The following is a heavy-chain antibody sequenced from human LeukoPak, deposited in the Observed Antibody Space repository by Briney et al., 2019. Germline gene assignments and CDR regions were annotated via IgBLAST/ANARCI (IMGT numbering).Heavy chain of an antibody. J-gene: IGHJ4*02. Sequence: PGGSLRLSCAASRFTFSTYWMSWVRQAPGKGLEGVANIKQDGSEKYYVDSVKGRFIISRDNAKNSLYLQMNSLRAEDTAVYYCARDRTWFGELLGYYFDYWGQGTLVTVSS. V-gene: IGHV3-7*03. CDR3: ARDRTWFGELLGYYFDY. CDR1: RFTFSTYW. CDR2: IKQDGSEK. D-gene: IGHD3-10*01.